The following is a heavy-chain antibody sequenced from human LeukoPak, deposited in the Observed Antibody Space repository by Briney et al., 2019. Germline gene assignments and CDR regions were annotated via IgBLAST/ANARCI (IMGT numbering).Heavy chain of an antibody. CDR2: ISSSSSYI. CDR1: GFTFSSYS. CDR3: ARELPGIAAAYYGMDV. V-gene: IGHV3-21*01. J-gene: IGHJ6*02. D-gene: IGHD6-13*01. Sequence: GGSLRLSCAASGFTFSSYSMNWVRQAPGKGLEWVSSISSSSSYIYYADSVKGRFTTSRDNAKNSLYLQMNSLRAEDTAVYYCARELPGIAAAYYGMDVWGQGTTVTVSS.